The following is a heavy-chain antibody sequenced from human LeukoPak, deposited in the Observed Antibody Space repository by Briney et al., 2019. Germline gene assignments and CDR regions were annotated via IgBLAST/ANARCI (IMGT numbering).Heavy chain of an antibody. CDR2: IYPGDSDT. V-gene: IGHV5-51*01. D-gene: IGHD6-6*01. CDR1: GYSFTTYW. J-gene: IGHJ4*02. CDR3: ATPYSSSSIAY. Sequence: GESLKISCKGSGYSFTTYWIGRVRQMPGKGLEWMGIIYPGDSDTRYSPSFQGQVTISADKSISTAYLQWSSLKASDTAMYYCATPYSSSSIAYWGQGTLVTVSS.